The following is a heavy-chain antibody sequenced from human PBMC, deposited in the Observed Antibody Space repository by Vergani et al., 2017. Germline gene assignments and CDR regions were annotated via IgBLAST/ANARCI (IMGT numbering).Heavy chain of an antibody. CDR2: ITAGGENT. Sequence: EVQLLESGGGLVQPGGSLRLSCAASGFTFNIYAMTWVRQAPGRGLEWVSAITAGGENTFYAESVKGRFTISRDNSKNTLYLFLNSLRVEATAIYYCAKVLGGWPLDSWGQGALVTVSS. CDR3: AKVLGGWPLDS. J-gene: IGHJ4*02. V-gene: IGHV3-23*01. D-gene: IGHD3-10*01. CDR1: GFTFNIYA.